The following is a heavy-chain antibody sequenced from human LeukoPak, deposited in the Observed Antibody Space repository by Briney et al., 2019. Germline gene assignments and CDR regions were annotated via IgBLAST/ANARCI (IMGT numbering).Heavy chain of an antibody. J-gene: IGHJ4*02. Sequence: GGSLRLSCAASGFTFNRYSMNWVGQAPGKRLEWVSYISSSSSTIYYADSVKGRFTTSRDNAKNSLYLQMNSLRAEDTAVYYCARAITMIVVVDIGGPDYWGQGTLVTVSS. CDR1: GFTFNRYS. D-gene: IGHD3-22*01. CDR2: ISSSSSTI. V-gene: IGHV3-48*01. CDR3: ARAITMIVVVDIGGPDY.